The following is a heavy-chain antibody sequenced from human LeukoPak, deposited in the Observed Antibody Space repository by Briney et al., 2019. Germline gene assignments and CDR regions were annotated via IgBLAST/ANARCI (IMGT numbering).Heavy chain of an antibody. CDR1: GFTFSSYA. Sequence: GGSLRLSCAASGFTFSSYAKHWVRQAPGKGLEWVAVISYDGSNKYYADSVKGRFTISRDNSKNTLYLQMNSLRAEDTAVYYCARAEWELLGQVEYWGQGTLVTVSS. J-gene: IGHJ4*02. CDR2: ISYDGSNK. V-gene: IGHV3-30-3*01. CDR3: ARAEWELLGQVEY. D-gene: IGHD1-26*01.